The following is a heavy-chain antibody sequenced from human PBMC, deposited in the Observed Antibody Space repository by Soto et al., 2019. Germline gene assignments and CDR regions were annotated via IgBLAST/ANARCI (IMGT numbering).Heavy chain of an antibody. CDR3: ARRARPDFYYMDV. Sequence: EVQLAESGGGLAQPGGSLRLSCAASGFTLSGDAMDWVRQAPGKGLEYVSGISSNGVGTYYANSVQGRFTISRDNSKNTVYLQMGSLRPEDMAVYYCARRARPDFYYMDVWGKWTTVTVS. J-gene: IGHJ6*03. CDR2: ISSNGVGT. V-gene: IGHV3-64*01. CDR1: GFTLSGDA. D-gene: IGHD6-6*01.